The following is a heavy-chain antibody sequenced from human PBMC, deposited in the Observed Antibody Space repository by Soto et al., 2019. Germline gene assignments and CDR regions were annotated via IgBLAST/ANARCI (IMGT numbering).Heavy chain of an antibody. D-gene: IGHD3-22*01. CDR3: ARDFSGYYSYYFDR. CDR2: IKQDGSEK. Sequence: GGPLRLSCPASGGPFSAYWMSLVRHAPGKGLEWVVNIKQDGSEKYYVDSEKGRFTISRDNAKNSLYLQMNSLRAEDTAVYYCARDFSGYYSYYFDRWGQGTLVTVSS. CDR1: GGPFSAYW. J-gene: IGHJ4*02. V-gene: IGHV3-7*01.